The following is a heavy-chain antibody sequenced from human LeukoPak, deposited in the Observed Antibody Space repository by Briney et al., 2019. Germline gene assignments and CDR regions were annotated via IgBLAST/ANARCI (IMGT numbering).Heavy chain of an antibody. J-gene: IGHJ4*02. CDR2: ISGSGGST. CDR3: AKTVDYYDSSGYYIDY. CDR1: GFTFSSYA. Sequence: PGGSLRLSCAASGFTFSSYAMSWVRQAPGKGLEWVSAISGSGGSTYYADSVKGRFTISRDNSKNTLYLQMNSLRAEDTAVYYCAKTVDYYDSSGYYIDYWGQGTLATVSS. V-gene: IGHV3-23*01. D-gene: IGHD3-22*01.